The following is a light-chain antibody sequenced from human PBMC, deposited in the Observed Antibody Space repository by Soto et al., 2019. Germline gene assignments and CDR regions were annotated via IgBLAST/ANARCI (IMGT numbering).Light chain of an antibody. V-gene: IGLV2-14*01. Sequence: QSVLTQPASVSGSPGQSITISCTGTSSDVGGYSYVSWYQQHPGKAPKLMIYEVSNQPSGVSNRFSGSKSGNTASLTISGLQAEDEADYYCSSYTSSSTLYVFGTGTKLTVL. CDR2: EVS. CDR3: SSYTSSSTLYV. J-gene: IGLJ1*01. CDR1: SSDVGGYSY.